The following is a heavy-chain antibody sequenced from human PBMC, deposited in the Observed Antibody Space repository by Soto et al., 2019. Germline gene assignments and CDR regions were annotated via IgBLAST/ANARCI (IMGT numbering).Heavy chain of an antibody. Sequence: PGGSLRLSCSASGFTFSMHSMHWVRQAPGKGLEWVANIKQDGNEKYYVDSVKGRFTISRDNAKNSLYLQMNSLRAEDTAVYYCARGLGRSGWY. V-gene: IGHV3-7*01. CDR1: GFTFSMHS. J-gene: IGHJ2*01. CDR3: ARGLGRSGWY. CDR2: IKQDGNEK. D-gene: IGHD6-19*01.